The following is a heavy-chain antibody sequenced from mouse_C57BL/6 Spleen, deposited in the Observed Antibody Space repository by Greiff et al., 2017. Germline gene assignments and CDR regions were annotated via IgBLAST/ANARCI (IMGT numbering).Heavy chain of an antibody. Sequence: QVQLQQPGAELVKPGASVKLSCKASGYTFTSYWKHWVKQRPGQGLEWIGMIHPNSGSTNYNEKFKSKATLTVDKSSSTAYMQLSSLTSEDSAVYYCAREATDAMDYWGQGTSVTVSS. J-gene: IGHJ4*01. CDR1: GYTFTSYW. CDR3: AREATDAMDY. V-gene: IGHV1-64*01. CDR2: IHPNSGST. D-gene: IGHD3-2*02.